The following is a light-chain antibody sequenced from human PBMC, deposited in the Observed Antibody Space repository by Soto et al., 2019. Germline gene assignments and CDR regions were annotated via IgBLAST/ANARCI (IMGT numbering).Light chain of an antibody. CDR1: QTIYTY. Sequence: DVQLTQSPSSFFASVGDRVTITCRASQTIYTYLNWYQHIPGKAPKLLISSTSTLQSGAPSRFSGSGSGTDFSLTISSLLPEDSATYYCQQSHLTPFTFGQGTKXQIK. V-gene: IGKV1-39*01. CDR2: STS. J-gene: IGKJ2*01. CDR3: QQSHLTPFT.